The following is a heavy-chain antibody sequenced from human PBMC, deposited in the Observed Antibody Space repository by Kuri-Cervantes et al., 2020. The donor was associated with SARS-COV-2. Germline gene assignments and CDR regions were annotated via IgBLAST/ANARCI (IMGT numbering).Heavy chain of an antibody. CDR3: ARLYSPGTVTDGVDYYFDY. CDR2: IYYSGST. D-gene: IGHD4-11*01. Sequence: SETLSLTCTVSGGSISSHYWSWIRQPPGKGLEWIGYIYYSGSTNYNPSLKSRVTISVDTSKNQFSLKLSSVTAADTAVYYCARLYSPGTVTDGVDYYFDYWGQGTLVTVSS. V-gene: IGHV4-59*11. J-gene: IGHJ4*02. CDR1: GGSISSHY.